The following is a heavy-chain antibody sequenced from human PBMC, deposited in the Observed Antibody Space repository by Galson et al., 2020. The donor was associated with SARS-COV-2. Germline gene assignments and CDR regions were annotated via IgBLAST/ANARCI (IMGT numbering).Heavy chain of an antibody. V-gene: IGHV3-23*01. CDR2: ISGSGAVT. CDR3: AKIATGGVIAMDY. Sequence: GGSLRLSFDASGFTFTKYAFTWVRQGPGKGLEWVSSISGSGAVTYYAESVKGRFTTSRDNSRKTVFLQMNSLRAEDTALYFCAKIATGGVIAMDYWGQGSLVTVSS. J-gene: IGHJ4*02. D-gene: IGHD2-21*01. CDR1: GFTFTKYA.